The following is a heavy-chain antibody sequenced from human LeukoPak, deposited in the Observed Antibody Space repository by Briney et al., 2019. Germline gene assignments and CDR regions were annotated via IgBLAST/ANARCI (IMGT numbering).Heavy chain of an antibody. D-gene: IGHD5-12*01. Sequence: GGTLRLSCAASGFTFSSYGMSWVRQAPGKGLEWVSAISGSGGSTYYADSVKGRFTISRDNSKNTLYLQMNSLRAEDTAVYYCAKDVNRYSGYDYAYWGQGTLVTVSS. V-gene: IGHV3-23*01. CDR1: GFTFSSYG. CDR2: ISGSGGST. J-gene: IGHJ4*02. CDR3: AKDVNRYSGYDYAY.